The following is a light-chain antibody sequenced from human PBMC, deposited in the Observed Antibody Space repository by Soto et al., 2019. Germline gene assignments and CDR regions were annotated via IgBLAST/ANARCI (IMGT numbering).Light chain of an antibody. V-gene: IGKV3-20*01. CDR1: QSVSSSY. J-gene: IGKJ4*01. CDR3: QQYGSSPLT. Sequence: DIVLTQSPGTLSLSPGERATLSCRASQSVSSSYLAWYQQKPGQAPRLLIYGASIRATGIPDRFSGSGSGTDFTLTISRLELEDFAVYYCQQYGSSPLTFGGGTKVEIK. CDR2: GAS.